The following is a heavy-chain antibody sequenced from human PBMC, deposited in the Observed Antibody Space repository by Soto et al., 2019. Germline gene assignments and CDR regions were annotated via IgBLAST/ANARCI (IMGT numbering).Heavy chain of an antibody. D-gene: IGHD3-22*01. CDR2: ISGSGDTT. J-gene: IGHJ4*02. CDR3: AIRASYYDSSGYFDY. Sequence: RNAPGKGLEWVSIISGSGDTTFYADPARGRFFISRDNAKNTLYLQMNSLRAEDTAVYYCAIRASYYDSSGYFDYWGQGTLVTVSS. V-gene: IGHV3-23*01.